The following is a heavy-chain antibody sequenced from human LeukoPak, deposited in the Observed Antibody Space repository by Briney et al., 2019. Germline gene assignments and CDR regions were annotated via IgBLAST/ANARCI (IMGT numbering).Heavy chain of an antibody. CDR3: ARSVPDYTRFDY. V-gene: IGHV3-23*01. D-gene: IGHD4-11*01. CDR1: GFTFSDYA. Sequence: QPGGSLRLSCAASGFTFSDYAMNWVRQAPGKGLEWVSTFKTNSGQVYHAESVRGRFTISRDNSKNTVYLQMSSLRAEDTALYYCARSVPDYTRFDYWGQGALVTVSP. CDR2: FKTNSGQV. J-gene: IGHJ4*02.